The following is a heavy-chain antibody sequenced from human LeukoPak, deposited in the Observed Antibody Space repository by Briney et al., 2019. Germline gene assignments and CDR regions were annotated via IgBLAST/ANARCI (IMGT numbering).Heavy chain of an antibody. CDR1: GGTFSSYA. CDR3: ASGKYCSGGSCYGENY. D-gene: IGHD2-15*01. Sequence: GASVKVSCKASGGTFSSYAISWVRQAPGQGLEWMGRIIPILGIANSAQKLQGRVTITADKSTSTAYMELSSMRSEDTAVYYCASGKYCSGGSCYGENYWGQGTLVTVSS. CDR2: IIPILGIA. J-gene: IGHJ4*02. V-gene: IGHV1-69*04.